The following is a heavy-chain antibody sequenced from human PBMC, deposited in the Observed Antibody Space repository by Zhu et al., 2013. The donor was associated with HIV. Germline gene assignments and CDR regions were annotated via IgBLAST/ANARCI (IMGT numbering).Heavy chain of an antibody. CDR2: IHNSGST. CDR3: ARSSSWYYYYGMDV. CDR1: GGSISSGSYH. J-gene: IGHJ6*02. D-gene: IGHD6-13*01. V-gene: IGHV4-31*03. Sequence: QVQLQESGPGLAKPSQTLSLTCTVSGGSISSGSYHWTWIRQHPGEGLEWIGYIHNSGSTYYNPSLRSRVTISLDTSYNQFSLKLSSVTAADTAVYYCARSSSWYYYYGMDVWGQGTTVTVSS.